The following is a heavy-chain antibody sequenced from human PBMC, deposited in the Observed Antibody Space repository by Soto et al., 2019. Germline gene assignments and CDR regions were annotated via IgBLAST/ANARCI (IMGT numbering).Heavy chain of an antibody. CDR1: GFTFRSYG. D-gene: IGHD6-13*01. J-gene: IGHJ4*02. Sequence: QVQLVESGGGVVQPGRSLRLSCAASGFTFRSYGMDWVRRAPGKGLEWVAVIWYDGSNKYYADSVKGRFTISRDNSKNTLYLQMNSLRAEDTAVYYCARPFLGIAAAAFDYWGQGTLVTVSS. V-gene: IGHV3-33*01. CDR2: IWYDGSNK. CDR3: ARPFLGIAAAAFDY.